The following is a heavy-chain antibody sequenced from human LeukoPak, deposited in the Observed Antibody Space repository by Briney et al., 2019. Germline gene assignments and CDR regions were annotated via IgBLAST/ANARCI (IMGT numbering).Heavy chain of an antibody. CDR1: GVPMTRHF. V-gene: IGHV4-59*08. J-gene: IGHJ4*01. CDR2: VHYPGST. CDR3: ATYEGYFDY. Sequence: PSETLSLTCTVSGVPMTRHFWAWVRQSPGKAPEWIGYVHYPGSTKYNPSFESRVTISVDAANSQFSLTLTSVTAADTAVYFCATYEGYFDYWGHGTVVTVSS. D-gene: IGHD3-16*01.